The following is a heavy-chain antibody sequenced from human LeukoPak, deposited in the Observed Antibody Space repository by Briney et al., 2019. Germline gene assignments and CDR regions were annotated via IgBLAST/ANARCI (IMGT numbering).Heavy chain of an antibody. CDR2: ISYDGSNK. CDR3: ARDLNVRGFDY. V-gene: IGHV3-30*04. D-gene: IGHD3-10*02. Sequence: GGSLRLSCAASGFTFSSYAMHWVRQAPGKGLEWVAVISYDGSNKYYADSVKGRFTISRDNSKNTLYLQMNSLRAEDTAVYYCARDLNVRGFDYWGQGTLVTVSS. J-gene: IGHJ4*02. CDR1: GFTFSSYA.